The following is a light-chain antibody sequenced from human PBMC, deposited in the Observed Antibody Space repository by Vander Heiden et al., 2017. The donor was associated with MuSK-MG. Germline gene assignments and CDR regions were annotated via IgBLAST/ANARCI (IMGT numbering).Light chain of an antibody. CDR3: QQFNSYPF. CDR2: DAS. Sequence: AIQLTQSPSSLSASVGDRVTITCRASQGISSALAWYQQKPGKAPKLLIYDASSLESGVPSRFSGSGSGTDFTLTISSLQPEDFATYDCQQFNSYPFFGGGTKVEIK. V-gene: IGKV1-13*02. CDR1: QGISSA. J-gene: IGKJ4*01.